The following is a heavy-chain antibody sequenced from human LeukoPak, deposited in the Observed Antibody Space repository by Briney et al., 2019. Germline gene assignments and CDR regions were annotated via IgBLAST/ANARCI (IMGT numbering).Heavy chain of an antibody. CDR3: ARHLVGFGSSDS. CDR1: SGSINRSGSY. V-gene: IGHV4-39*01. Sequence: PSETLSLTCTVSSGSINRSGSYWGWIRQPPGKGLEWNGTLYSSGHAYYNPSLKSRVSISVDMSKSQFSLNLTSVTATDTAVYYCARHLVGFGSSDSWGQGTLVGVSS. CDR2: LYSSGHA. D-gene: IGHD2-8*02. J-gene: IGHJ5*01.